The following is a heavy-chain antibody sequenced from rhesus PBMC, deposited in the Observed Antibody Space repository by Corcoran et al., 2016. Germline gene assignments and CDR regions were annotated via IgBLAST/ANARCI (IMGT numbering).Heavy chain of an antibody. CDR2: ISGSSGST. V-gene: IGHV4-65*01. D-gene: IGHD6-13*01. Sequence: QVQLQESGPGLVKPSETLSLTCAVSGGSIRSSNWLSWIRQPPRKGLEWFGYISGSSGSTYYNPSLKSRVTISTDTSKNQFSLKLSSVTAADTAVYYCARDIPRIAAGRSAFDFWGQGLRVTVSS. CDR3: ARDIPRIAAGRSAFDF. J-gene: IGHJ3*01. CDR1: GGSIRSSNW.